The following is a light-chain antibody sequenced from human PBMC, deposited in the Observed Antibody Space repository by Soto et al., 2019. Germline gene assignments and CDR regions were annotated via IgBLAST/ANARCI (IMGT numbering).Light chain of an antibody. V-gene: IGLV2-14*01. CDR1: NRDVGGYNY. J-gene: IGLJ2*01. CDR2: EVT. CDR3: SSYSSSSALDVI. Sequence: QSVLAQPASVSGSPGQSITISCAGTNRDVGGYNYFSWYQQYPGKAPKLIIYEVTYRPSGVSNRFSGSKSDNTASLTISGLQAEDEADYYCSSYSSSSALDVIFGGGTKVTVL.